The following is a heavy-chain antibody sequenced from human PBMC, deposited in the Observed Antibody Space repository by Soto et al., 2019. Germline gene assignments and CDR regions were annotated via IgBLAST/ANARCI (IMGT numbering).Heavy chain of an antibody. D-gene: IGHD1-26*01. J-gene: IGHJ4*02. CDR3: ARGGWEPRGYFGS. Sequence: ASVKVSCKAPGYTFTTSHLHCVRQAAGQELEYIGPIDPTNGDVKYAQRAQGRVTMTRDTSLRTAYMKLKGLRPDDTAVYLCARGGWEPRGYFGSWGQGTLVTVSS. CDR2: IDPTNGDV. V-gene: IGHV1-2*06. CDR1: GYTFTTSH.